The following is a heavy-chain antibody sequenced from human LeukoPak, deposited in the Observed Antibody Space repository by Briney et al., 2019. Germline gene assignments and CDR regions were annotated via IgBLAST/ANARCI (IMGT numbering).Heavy chain of an antibody. CDR3: ARADFDWLLHLT. V-gene: IGHV1-69*05. Sequence: ASVKVSCKASGGTFSSYAISWVRQAPGQGLEWMGGIIPIFGTANYAQKLQGRATITTDESTSTAYMELSSLRSEDTAVYYCARADFDWLLHLTWGQGTLVTVSS. CDR1: GGTFSSYA. D-gene: IGHD3-9*01. J-gene: IGHJ5*02. CDR2: IIPIFGTA.